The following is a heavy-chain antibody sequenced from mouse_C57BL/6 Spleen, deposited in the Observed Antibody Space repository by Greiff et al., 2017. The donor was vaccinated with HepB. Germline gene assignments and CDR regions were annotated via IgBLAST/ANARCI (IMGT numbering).Heavy chain of an antibody. V-gene: IGHV5-16*01. CDR1: GFTFSDYY. J-gene: IGHJ1*03. D-gene: IGHD1-1*01. CDR2: INYDGSST. Sequence: EVMLVESEGGLVQPGSSMKLSCTASGFTFSDYYMAWVRQVPEKGLEWVANINYDGSSTYYLDSLKSRFIISRDNAKNILYLQMSSLKSEDTATYYCARYYYVNWYFDVWGTGTTVTVSS. CDR3: ARYYYVNWYFDV.